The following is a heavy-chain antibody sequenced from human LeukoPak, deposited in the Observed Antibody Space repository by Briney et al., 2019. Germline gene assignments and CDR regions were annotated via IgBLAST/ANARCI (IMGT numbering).Heavy chain of an antibody. Sequence: SSETLSLTCAVSGGSISTFYWSWIRQPPGKGLEWVGYIFKTGSTNYNSSLKSRVTMSLDKSNNQFSLNLRSMTAADTAIYYCAKIGPGSWSFDLWGRGTLVTVSS. CDR1: GGSISTFY. D-gene: IGHD3-10*01. CDR2: IFKTGST. J-gene: IGHJ2*01. CDR3: AKIGPGSWSFDL. V-gene: IGHV4-59*01.